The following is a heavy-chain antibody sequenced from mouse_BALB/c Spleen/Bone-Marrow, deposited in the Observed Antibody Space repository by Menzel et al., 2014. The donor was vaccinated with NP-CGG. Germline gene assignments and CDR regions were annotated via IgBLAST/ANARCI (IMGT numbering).Heavy chain of an antibody. J-gene: IGHJ4*01. Sequence: LQQSGSELVMPGASVKLSCKASGYTFTSYWMHWVKQRPGQGLEWIGNIYPGSGSTNYDERFKNKATLTVDTSSSAAYMQLRSLTSEDSAVYYCTRGDYPYFPMDYWGQGTSVTVSS. D-gene: IGHD2-4*01. CDR1: GYTFTSYW. V-gene: IGHV1S22*01. CDR2: IYPGSGST. CDR3: TRGDYPYFPMDY.